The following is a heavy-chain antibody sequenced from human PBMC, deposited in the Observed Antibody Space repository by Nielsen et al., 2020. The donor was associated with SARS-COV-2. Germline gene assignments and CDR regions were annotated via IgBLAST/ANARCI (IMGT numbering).Heavy chain of an antibody. CDR2: ISWNSGSI. D-gene: IGHD3-22*01. Sequence: SLKISCAASGFTFDDYAMHWVRQAPGKGLEWVSGISWNSGSIGYADSVKGRFTISRDNAKNSLYLQMNSLRAEDTALYYCAEDMAYMIERSFDIWGQGTMVTVSS. V-gene: IGHV3-9*01. CDR3: AEDMAYMIERSFDI. J-gene: IGHJ3*02. CDR1: GFTFDDYA.